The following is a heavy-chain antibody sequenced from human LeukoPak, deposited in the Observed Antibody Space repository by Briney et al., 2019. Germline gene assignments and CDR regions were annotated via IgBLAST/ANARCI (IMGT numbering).Heavy chain of an antibody. CDR2: IYSGGIT. CDR1: GFTVSTNC. CDR3: ARVAPGYTYAYGAPYYFDN. V-gene: IGHV3-53*04. D-gene: IGHD5-18*01. J-gene: IGHJ4*02. Sequence: GGSLRLSGAASGFTVSTNCMSWVRQAPGKGLDWVSVIYSGGITYYADSVKGRFTISRHDSKNTVYLQMNSLRPEDTALYYCARVAPGYTYAYGAPYYFDNWGQGTLVTVSS.